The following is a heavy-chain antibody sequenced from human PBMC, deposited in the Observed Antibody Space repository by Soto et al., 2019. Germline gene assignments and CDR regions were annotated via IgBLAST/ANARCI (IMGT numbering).Heavy chain of an antibody. CDR2: INHSGST. Sequence: SETLSLTCAVYGGSFSGYYWSWIRQPPGKGLEWIGEINHSGSTNYNPSLKSRVTISVDTSKNQFSLKLSSVTAADTAVYYCARGLGDFWSGSRSYYYYMDVWGKGTTVTVSS. V-gene: IGHV4-34*01. J-gene: IGHJ6*03. CDR1: GGSFSGYY. D-gene: IGHD3-3*01. CDR3: ARGLGDFWSGSRSYYYYMDV.